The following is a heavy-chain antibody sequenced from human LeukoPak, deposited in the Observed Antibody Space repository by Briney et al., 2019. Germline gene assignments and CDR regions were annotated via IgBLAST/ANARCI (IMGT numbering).Heavy chain of an antibody. V-gene: IGHV1-2*02. D-gene: IGHD6-19*01. CDR2: INPNSGGT. CDR1: GYTFTGYY. J-gene: IGHJ4*02. Sequence: ASVKVSCKASGYTFTGYYMHWVRQAPGQGLEWMGWINPNSGGTNYAQKFQGRVTMTRDTSTSTVYMELSSLRSEDTAVYYCARDRIAVAGSTFDYWGQGTLVTVSS. CDR3: ARDRIAVAGSTFDY.